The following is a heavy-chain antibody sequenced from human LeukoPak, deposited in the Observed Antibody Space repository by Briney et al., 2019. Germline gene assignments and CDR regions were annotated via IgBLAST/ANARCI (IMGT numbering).Heavy chain of an antibody. J-gene: IGHJ3*02. CDR2: MNPNSGNT. CDR3: ARVHYYDSSFAFDI. D-gene: IGHD3-22*01. Sequence: GATVKVSCKASGYTFTSYDINWVRQATGQGLEWMGWMNPNSGNTGYAQKFQGRVTMTRNTSISTAYMELSSLRSEDTAVYYCARVHYYDSSFAFDIWGQGTMVTVSS. CDR1: GYTFTSYD. V-gene: IGHV1-8*01.